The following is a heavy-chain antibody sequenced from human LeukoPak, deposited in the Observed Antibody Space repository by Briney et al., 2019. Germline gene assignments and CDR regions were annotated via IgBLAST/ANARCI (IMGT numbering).Heavy chain of an antibody. D-gene: IGHD2-21*02. CDR2: IKQDATEK. V-gene: IGHV3-7*01. CDR1: GFTFSNYW. Sequence: PGGSLRLSCAASGFTFSNYWMSWVRQAPGKGLEWVANIKQDATEKYYVGSVKGRFTISRDNAKISLYLQMNSLRAEDTAVYYCARKGPLGDSPYSNGMDVWGQGTTVTVFS. J-gene: IGHJ6*02. CDR3: ARKGPLGDSPYSNGMDV.